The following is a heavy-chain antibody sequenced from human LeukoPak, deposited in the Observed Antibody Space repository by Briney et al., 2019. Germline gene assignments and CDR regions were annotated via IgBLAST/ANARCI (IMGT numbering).Heavy chain of an antibody. CDR2: ISSSSSYI. V-gene: IGHV3-21*01. CDR3: ARDRYSSSDV. CDR1: GFTFTTYW. D-gene: IGHD6-13*01. Sequence: GGSLRLSCAASGFTFTTYWMHWVRQAPGKGLEWVSSISSSSSYIYYADSVKGRFTISRDNAKNSLYLQMNSLRAEDTAVYYCARDRYSSSDVWGQGTLVTVSS. J-gene: IGHJ4*02.